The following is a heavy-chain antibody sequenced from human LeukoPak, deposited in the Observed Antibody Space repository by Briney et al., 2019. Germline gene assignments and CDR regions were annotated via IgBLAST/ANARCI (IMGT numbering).Heavy chain of an antibody. J-gene: IGHJ5*02. V-gene: IGHV4-39*01. CDR2: IYYSGST. CDR1: GGSISSSSYY. CDR3: ARQGDWFDP. Sequence: SETLSLTCTVSGGSISSSSYYWGWIRQPPGKGLEWIGSIYYSGSTYYNPSLKSRVTISVDTSKNQFSLKLSSVTAADTAVYYCARQGDWFDPWGQGTLVTVSS.